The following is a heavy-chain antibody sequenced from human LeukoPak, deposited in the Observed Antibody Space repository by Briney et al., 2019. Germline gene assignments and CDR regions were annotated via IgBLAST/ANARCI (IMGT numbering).Heavy chain of an antibody. CDR3: AKDKYSGSYGPLDY. J-gene: IGHJ4*02. Sequence: GGSLRLSCAASGFTFSNYGMHWVRQAPGKGLEWVAVISYDGSNKYYADSVKGRFTISRDNSKNALYLQMNSLRAEDTAVYYCAKDKYSGSYGPLDYWGQGTLVTVSS. CDR2: ISYDGSNK. D-gene: IGHD1-26*01. V-gene: IGHV3-30*18. CDR1: GFTFSNYG.